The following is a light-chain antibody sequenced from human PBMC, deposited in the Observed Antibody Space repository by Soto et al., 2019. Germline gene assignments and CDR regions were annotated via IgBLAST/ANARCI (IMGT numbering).Light chain of an antibody. J-gene: IGKJ2*01. Sequence: DIPLTQSPSFLSASVGDRVTITCRASQGISSYLAWNQQKPGKAPKLLIYAAYTLQSGVPSRFSGSGSGTEFTLTISSLQPEDFATYYCQQLNSYPYTFGQGTKLEIK. CDR2: AAY. CDR3: QQLNSYPYT. V-gene: IGKV1-9*01. CDR1: QGISSY.